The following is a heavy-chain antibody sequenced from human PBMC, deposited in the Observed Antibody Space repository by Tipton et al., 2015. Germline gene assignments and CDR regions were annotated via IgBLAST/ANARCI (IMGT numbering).Heavy chain of an antibody. CDR3: ARVNCISTSCYVGAWFDP. J-gene: IGHJ5*02. Sequence: TLSLTCTVSGGSISSDNRYWGWIRQPPGKGLEWIGNIYYSGSTYYKTSLKSRVTISVDPSKNQFSLKLSSVTAADTAVYYCARVNCISTSCYVGAWFDPWGQGTLVTVSS. CDR1: GGSISSDNRY. CDR2: IYYSGST. D-gene: IGHD2-2*01. V-gene: IGHV4-39*07.